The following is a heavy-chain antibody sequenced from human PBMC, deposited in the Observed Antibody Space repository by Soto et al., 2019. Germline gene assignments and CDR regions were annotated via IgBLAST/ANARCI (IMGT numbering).Heavy chain of an antibody. J-gene: IGHJ6*02. V-gene: IGHV3-30-3*01. CDR2: ISYDGSNK. Sequence: GGALRLTCADSGFTFSSYGMHWVRQAPGKGLEWVAVISYDGSNKYYADSVKGRFTISRDNSKNTLYLQMNSLRAEDTAVYYCARDRSTVELGYYYGMDVWGQGTTVTVSS. CDR3: ARDRSTVELGYYYGMDV. D-gene: IGHD1-7*01. CDR1: GFTFSSYG.